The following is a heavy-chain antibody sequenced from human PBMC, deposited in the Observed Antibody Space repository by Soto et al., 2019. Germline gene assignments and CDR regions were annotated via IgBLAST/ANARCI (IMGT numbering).Heavy chain of an antibody. CDR1: GFTFSSYA. J-gene: IGHJ4*02. D-gene: IGHD2-15*01. CDR3: AKVPRYCSGGSCFGGYFDC. Sequence: EVQLLESGGDLVQPGGSLRLSCAASGFTFSSYAMSWVRQAPGKGLEWVSTISGRGGNTYYADSVKGRFTISRDNSKNTLYLQMNSLRAEDTALYYCAKVPRYCSGGSCFGGYFDCWGQGTLVTVSS. CDR2: ISGRGGNT. V-gene: IGHV3-23*01.